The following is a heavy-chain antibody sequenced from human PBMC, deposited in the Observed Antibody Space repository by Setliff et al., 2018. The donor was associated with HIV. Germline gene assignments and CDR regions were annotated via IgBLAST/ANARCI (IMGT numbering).Heavy chain of an antibody. CDR3: ARVGSYWSTFDY. CDR1: GYTFTTYG. Sequence: SVKVSCKASGYTFTTYGISWVRQAPGQGFEWMGWINTETGNPMYAQGFRGRFVFSLDTSVSTTYLQINSLKAEDTAMYYCARVGSYWSTFDYWGQGALVTVSS. CDR2: INTETGNP. V-gene: IGHV7-4-1*02. J-gene: IGHJ4*02. D-gene: IGHD1-26*01.